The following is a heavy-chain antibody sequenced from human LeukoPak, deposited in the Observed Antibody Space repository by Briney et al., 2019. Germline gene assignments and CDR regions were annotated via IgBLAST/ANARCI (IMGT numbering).Heavy chain of an antibody. CDR2: IHHSGTT. Sequence: SETLSLTCTVSGGSISSSSYYWGWIRQPPGKGLEWIGEIHHSGTTTYNASLKSRVTLSVDKSKNQCSLTLSSVTAADTAIYYCTSATDYKIDYWGQGTLVIVSS. V-gene: IGHV4-61*05. D-gene: IGHD4-11*01. J-gene: IGHJ4*02. CDR1: GGSISSSSYY. CDR3: TSATDYKIDY.